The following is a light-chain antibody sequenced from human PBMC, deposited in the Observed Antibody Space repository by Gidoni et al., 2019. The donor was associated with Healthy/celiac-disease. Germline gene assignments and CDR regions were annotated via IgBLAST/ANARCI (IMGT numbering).Light chain of an antibody. Sequence: EIVLTQSPGTLSLSPGERATLSCRASQSVSSSYLAWYQQKPGQAPRLLIYGASSRATGIPDRVSGSGSGTDFTLTISRLEPEDFAVYYCQQYGSSFTFGPGTKVEIK. V-gene: IGKV3-20*01. J-gene: IGKJ3*01. CDR3: QQYGSSFT. CDR2: GAS. CDR1: QSVSSSY.